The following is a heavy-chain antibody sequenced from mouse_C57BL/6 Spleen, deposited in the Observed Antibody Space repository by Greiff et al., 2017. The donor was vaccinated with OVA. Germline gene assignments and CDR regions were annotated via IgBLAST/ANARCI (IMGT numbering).Heavy chain of an antibody. D-gene: IGHD2-5*01. Sequence: EVKLQESGPELVKPGASVKIPCKASGYTFTDYNMDWVKQSHGKSLEWIGDINPNNGGTIYNQKFKGKATLTVDKSSSTAYMELRSLTSEDTAVYYCARYSNYGDYYAMDYWGQGTSVTVSS. CDR2: INPNNGGT. CDR1: GYTFTDYN. V-gene: IGHV1-18*01. CDR3: ARYSNYGDYYAMDY. J-gene: IGHJ4*01.